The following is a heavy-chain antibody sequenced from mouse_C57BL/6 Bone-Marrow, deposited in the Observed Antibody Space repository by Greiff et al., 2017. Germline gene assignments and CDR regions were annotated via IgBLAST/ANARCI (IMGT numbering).Heavy chain of an antibody. CDR2: ISNGGGST. D-gene: IGHD1-1*01. CDR1: GFTFSDYY. J-gene: IGHJ4*01. CDR3: ASPLTTGYYYAMDY. Sequence: EVMLVESGGGLVQPGGSLKLSCAASGFTFSDYYMYWVRQTPEKRLEWVAYISNGGGSTYYPDTVKGRFTISRDNAKNTLYLQMSRLKSEATAMYYCASPLTTGYYYAMDYWGQGTSVTVSS. V-gene: IGHV5-12*01.